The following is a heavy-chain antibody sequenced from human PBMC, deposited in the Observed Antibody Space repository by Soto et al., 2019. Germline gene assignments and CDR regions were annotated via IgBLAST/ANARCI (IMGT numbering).Heavy chain of an antibody. J-gene: IGHJ4*02. V-gene: IGHV3-30*18. CDR3: AKDGRHNFDY. Sequence: QVQLVESGGGVVQPGRSLRLSCAASGFTFSYYAMHWVRQAPGKGLEWVALMSDDGSNEYYADSVKGRFTISRDNSKNTLYLQMNSLRAEDTAVYYCAKDGRHNFDYWGQGTLVTVSS. CDR2: MSDDGSNE. CDR1: GFTFSYYA.